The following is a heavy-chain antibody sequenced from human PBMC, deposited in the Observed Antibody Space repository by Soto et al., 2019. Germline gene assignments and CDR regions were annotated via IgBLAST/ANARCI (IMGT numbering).Heavy chain of an antibody. J-gene: IGHJ4*02. D-gene: IGHD7-27*01. CDR1: GDSVSSNSAA. CDR3: ARGTGEFYYFDY. V-gene: IGHV6-1*01. Sequence: SQTLSLTCAISGDSVSSNSAAWNWIRQSPSRGLEWPGRTYYRSKWYNDYAVSVKSRITINLDTSKNQFSLQLNSVTPEDMAVYYCARGTGEFYYFDYWGQGTLVTVSS. CDR2: TYYRSKWYN.